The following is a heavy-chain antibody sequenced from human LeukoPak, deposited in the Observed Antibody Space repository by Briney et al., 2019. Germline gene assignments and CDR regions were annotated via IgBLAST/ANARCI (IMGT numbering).Heavy chain of an antibody. CDR3: AREGADSSGYYREYYFDY. CDR1: GGSISSYY. J-gene: IGHJ4*02. CDR2: IYYSGST. D-gene: IGHD3-22*01. V-gene: IGHV4-59*01. Sequence: SETLSLTCTVSGGSISSYYWSWIRQPPGKGLECIGYIYYSGSTNYNPSLKSRVTISVDTSKNQFSLKLSSVTAADTAVYYCAREGADSSGYYREYYFDYWGQGTLVTVSS.